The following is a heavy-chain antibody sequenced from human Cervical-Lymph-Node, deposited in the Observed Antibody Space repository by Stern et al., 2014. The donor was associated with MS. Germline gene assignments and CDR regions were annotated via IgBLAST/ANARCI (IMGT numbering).Heavy chain of an antibody. CDR1: GFTFSNYW. CDR3: VRAAFTTGWYYWYFDL. V-gene: IGHV3-7*01. D-gene: IGHD6-19*01. CDR2: IKEDGSEK. J-gene: IGHJ2*01. Sequence: EVQLVESGGGLVQPGGSLRLSCAASGFTFSNYWMNWVRQAPGKGLQWVATIKEDGSEKYYVASVKGRFTISRDNAKNSLFLQVNSLRAEDTAVYYCVRAAFTTGWYYWYFDLWGRGTLITVSS.